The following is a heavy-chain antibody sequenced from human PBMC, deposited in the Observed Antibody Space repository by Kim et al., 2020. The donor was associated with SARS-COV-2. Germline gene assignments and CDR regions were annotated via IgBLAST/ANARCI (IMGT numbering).Heavy chain of an antibody. CDR2: XSHXXGTK. V-gene: IGHV3-30-3*01. D-gene: IGHD6-6*01. Sequence: GGSLRLSCAASGFPFSSYSMHWVRQAPGKGLXWVTXXSHXXGTKXXAXSMXXRFTISRDNSENXLYLXXSSLRXXXTAVYXXXGXSAARFXYXGQGXLVT. CDR3: XGXSAARFXY. J-gene: IGHJ4*02. CDR1: GFPFSSYS.